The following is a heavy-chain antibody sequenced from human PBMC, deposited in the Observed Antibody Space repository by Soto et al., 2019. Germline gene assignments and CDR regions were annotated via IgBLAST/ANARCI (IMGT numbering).Heavy chain of an antibody. CDR1: GFAFNDYA. D-gene: IGHD2-15*01. CDR2: ITWNSDNI. J-gene: IGHJ2*01. CDR3: VKDKMWVVPPWYFDL. Sequence: EVQLVESGGGLVQPGRSLRLSCAASGFAFNDYAMHWVRQAPGKGLEWVSRITWNSDNIDYADSVKGRFTISRDNVRNLLLLQMIVLTTEGRALYYCVKDKMWVVPPWYFDLWGLGILVTV. V-gene: IGHV3-9*01.